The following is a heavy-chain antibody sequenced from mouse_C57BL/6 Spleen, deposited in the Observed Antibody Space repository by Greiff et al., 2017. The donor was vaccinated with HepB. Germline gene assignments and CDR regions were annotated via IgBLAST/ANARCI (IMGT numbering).Heavy chain of an antibody. J-gene: IGHJ2*01. CDR1: GYTFTSYW. V-gene: IGHV1-74*01. D-gene: IGHD2-4*01. CDR3: ALYYDYDGLYFDY. CDR2: IHPSDSDT. Sequence: VQLQQPGAELVKPGASVKVSCKASGYTFTSYWMHWVKQRPGQGLEWIGRIHPSDSDTNYNQKFKGKATLTVDKSSSTAYMQLSRLTSEDSAVYYCALYYDYDGLYFDYWGQGTTLTVSS.